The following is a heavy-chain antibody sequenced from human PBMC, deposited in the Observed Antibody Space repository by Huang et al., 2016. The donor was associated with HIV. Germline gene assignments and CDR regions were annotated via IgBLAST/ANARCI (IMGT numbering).Heavy chain of an antibody. CDR3: ARQGVGDFVVEPTGLGAFDI. D-gene: IGHD2-2*01. J-gene: IGHJ3*02. CDR1: GYTFNGYW. CDR2: SYPGDSDT. V-gene: IGHV5-51*01. Sequence: EVQLVQSGAVVKKPGESLKISCKGSGYTFNGYWLGWVRQMPGKGLEWMGISYPGDSDTKYSPSFQGQVTISADKSISTAYLQWSGLKASDTAMYYCARQGVGDFVVEPTGLGAFDIWGQGTMVTVSS.